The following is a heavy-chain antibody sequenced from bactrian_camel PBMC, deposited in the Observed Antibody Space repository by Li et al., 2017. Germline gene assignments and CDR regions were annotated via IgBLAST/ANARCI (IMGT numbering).Heavy chain of an antibody. D-gene: IGHD2*01. CDR1: GYIDSDYL. Sequence: HVQLVESGGGSVQAGGSLRLSCVGSGYIDSDYLMGWFRQAPGKQREGVAAIDRDGTTVYKDSVKGRFTTSRDNAKSTLYLQLNSLKSEDTALYYCATDRPSSVVVTAHAGCWYWGQGTQVTVS. CDR2: IDRDGTT. V-gene: IGHV3S53*01. CDR3: ATDRPSSVVVTAHAGCWY. J-gene: IGHJ4*01.